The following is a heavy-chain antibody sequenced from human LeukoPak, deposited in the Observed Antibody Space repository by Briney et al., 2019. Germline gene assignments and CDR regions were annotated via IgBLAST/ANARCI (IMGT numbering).Heavy chain of an antibody. CDR1: GYTFTGYY. D-gene: IGHD7-27*01. CDR3: ATDLRNWGLF. Sequence: GASVKVSCKASGYTFTGYYMHWVRQAPGQGLEWMGGFDPEDGETIYAQKFQGRVTMTEDTSTDTAYMELSSLRSEDTAVYYCATDLRNWGLFWGQGTLVTVSS. J-gene: IGHJ4*02. CDR2: FDPEDGET. V-gene: IGHV1-24*01.